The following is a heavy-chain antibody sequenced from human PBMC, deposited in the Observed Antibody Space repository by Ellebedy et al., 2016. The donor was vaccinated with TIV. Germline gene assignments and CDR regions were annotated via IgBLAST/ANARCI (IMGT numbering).Heavy chain of an antibody. CDR1: GFTFSSYA. D-gene: IGHD7-27*01. J-gene: IGHJ4*02. Sequence: PGGSLRLSCPASGFTFSSYAMYWVRQPPGQGLEWVSVMSGSGHRTYYADSVKGRFTISRDNSKNTLYLLMNSRRAEDTALYYCAKDPPDYWGCFDYWGQGTLVTVSS. CDR2: MSGSGHRT. CDR3: AKDPPDYWGCFDY. V-gene: IGHV3-23*01.